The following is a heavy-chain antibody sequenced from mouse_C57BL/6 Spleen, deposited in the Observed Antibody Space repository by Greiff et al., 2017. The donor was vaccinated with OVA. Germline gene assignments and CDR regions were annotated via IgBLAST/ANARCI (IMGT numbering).Heavy chain of an antibody. CDR1: GYAFSSSW. Sequence: QVQLQQSGPELVKPGASVKISCKASGYAFSSSWMNWVKQRPGKGLEWIGRIYPGDGDTNYNGKFKGKATLTADKSSSTAYMQLSSLTSEDSAVYFCARNTVVARGNAMDYWGQGTSVTVSS. V-gene: IGHV1-82*01. CDR2: IYPGDGDT. J-gene: IGHJ4*01. D-gene: IGHD1-1*01. CDR3: ARNTVVARGNAMDY.